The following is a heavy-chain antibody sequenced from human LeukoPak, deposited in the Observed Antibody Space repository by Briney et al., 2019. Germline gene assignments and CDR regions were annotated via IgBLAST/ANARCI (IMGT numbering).Heavy chain of an antibody. V-gene: IGHV4-4*07. CDR3: ARVAPIDV. Sequence: PSETLSLTCNVSGGSISNYYWTWIRQPAGKGLEWIGRIYSSGTTTYNPSLKSRVAMSVDTSRNQFSLKLNSVTAADTAVYYRARVAPIDVWGQGTTVTVSS. CDR2: IYSSGTT. J-gene: IGHJ6*02. CDR1: GGSISNYY.